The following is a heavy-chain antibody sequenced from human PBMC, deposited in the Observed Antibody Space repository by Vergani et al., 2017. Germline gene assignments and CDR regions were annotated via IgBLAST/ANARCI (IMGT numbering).Heavy chain of an antibody. CDR2: ISYDGSNK. J-gene: IGHJ6*03. V-gene: IGHV3-30-3*01. D-gene: IGHD2-2*01. CDR1: GFTFSSYA. CDR3: ASGPAAIGYYFYYMDV. Sequence: QVQLVESGGGVVQPGRSLRLSCAASGFTFSSYAMHWVRQAPGKGLEWVAVISYDGSNKYYADSVKGRFTISRDNSKNTLYLQMNSLRAEDTAVYYCASGPAAIGYYFYYMDVWGKGP.